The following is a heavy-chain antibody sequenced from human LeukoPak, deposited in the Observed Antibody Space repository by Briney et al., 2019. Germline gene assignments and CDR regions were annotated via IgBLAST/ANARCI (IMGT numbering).Heavy chain of an antibody. CDR1: GFTFSSYW. V-gene: IGHV3-7*01. CDR3: AREGSSGSSLIQNDY. CDR2: IKQDGSEK. Sequence: GGSLRLSCAASGFTFSSYWMSWVRQAPGKGLEWVANIKQDGSEKYYVDSVKGRSTISRDNAKNSLYLQMNSLRAEDTAVYYCAREGSSGSSLIQNDYWGQGTLVTVSS. J-gene: IGHJ4*02. D-gene: IGHD1-26*01.